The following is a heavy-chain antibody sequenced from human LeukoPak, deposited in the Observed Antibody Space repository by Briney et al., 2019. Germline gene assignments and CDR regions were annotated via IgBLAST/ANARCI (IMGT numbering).Heavy chain of an antibody. V-gene: IGHV4-31*03. Sequence: SQTLSLTCTVSGGSISSGGYYWSWIRQHPGKGLEWIGYIYYSGSTYYNPSLKSRVTISVDTSKNQFSLKLSSVTAADTAVYYCARGELCGGDCYYYFDYWGQGTLVTASS. CDR1: GGSISSGGYY. CDR2: IYYSGST. D-gene: IGHD2-21*02. CDR3: ARGELCGGDCYYYFDY. J-gene: IGHJ4*02.